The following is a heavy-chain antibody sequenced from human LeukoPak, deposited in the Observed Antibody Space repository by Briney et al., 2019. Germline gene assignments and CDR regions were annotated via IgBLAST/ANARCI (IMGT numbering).Heavy chain of an antibody. J-gene: IGHJ5*01. V-gene: IGHV4-4*07. CDR3: ARWARYSPHGVCYRDHRFAT. D-gene: IGHD2-8*01. CDR1: GGSISSHY. CDR2: IGNSGST. Sequence: SETLSLTCTVYGGSISSHYWSWIRQPAGRGLEWIGSIGNSGSTNANPSLKSRLTMSVETSENQFSLKLSSVTAADTSVYYCARWARYSPHGVCYRDHRFATWGPGTLVTVSS.